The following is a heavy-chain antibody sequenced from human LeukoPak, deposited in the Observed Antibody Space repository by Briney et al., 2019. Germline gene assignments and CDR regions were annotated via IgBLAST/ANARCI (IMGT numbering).Heavy chain of an antibody. D-gene: IGHD3-10*01. Sequence: QPGGSLRLSCAASGFTFSSYWMHWGRQAPGEGLVWVSRINSDGTIISYADSVKGRFTISRDNAKNTLHLQMNSLRAEDTAVYYCARVRGGSNDAFDIWGRGTMVTVSS. J-gene: IGHJ3*02. CDR3: ARVRGGSNDAFDI. CDR2: INSDGTII. V-gene: IGHV3-74*01. CDR1: GFTFSSYW.